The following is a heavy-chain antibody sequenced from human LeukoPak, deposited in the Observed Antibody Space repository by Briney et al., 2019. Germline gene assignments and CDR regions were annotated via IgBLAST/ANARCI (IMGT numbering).Heavy chain of an antibody. V-gene: IGHV1-8*02. CDR3: ARGPMVRGADY. D-gene: IGHD3-10*01. J-gene: IGHJ4*02. CDR2: MNPNSGNT. Sequence: ASVKVSCKASGYTFTSYGISWVRQATGQGLEWMGWMNPNSGNTGYVQKFQGRVTMTRNTSISTAYMELSSLRSEDTAVYYCARGPMVRGADYWGQGTLVTVSS. CDR1: GYTFTSYG.